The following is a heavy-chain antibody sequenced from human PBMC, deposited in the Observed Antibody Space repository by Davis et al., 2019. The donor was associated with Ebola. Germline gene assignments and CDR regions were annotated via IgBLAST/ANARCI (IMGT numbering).Heavy chain of an antibody. V-gene: IGHV3-9*01. Sequence: PGGSLRLSCAASGFTFDASAMHWVRQVPGKGLEWVSSISSGSGAIGDAESVKGRFTISRDNAKNSVYLQMNSLRTEDTALYFCAKSTGGVITEPFDDWGQGTLVTVSS. CDR2: ISSGSGAI. D-gene: IGHD1-14*01. J-gene: IGHJ4*02. CDR1: GFTFDASA. CDR3: AKSTGGVITEPFDD.